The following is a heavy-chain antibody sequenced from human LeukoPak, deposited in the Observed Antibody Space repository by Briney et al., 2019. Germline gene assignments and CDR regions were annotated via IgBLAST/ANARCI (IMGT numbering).Heavy chain of an antibody. CDR1: GGSISSYY. Sequence: NPSETLSLTCTVSGGSISSYYWSWIRQPPGKGLEWIAYIHYSGSTNYNPPLKSRVTISVDTSKNQFSLKLNSVTAADTAVYYCARDRHGSGSAHSFDPWGQGTLVTVSS. V-gene: IGHV4-59*01. D-gene: IGHD3-10*01. CDR3: ARDRHGSGSAHSFDP. CDR2: IHYSGST. J-gene: IGHJ5*02.